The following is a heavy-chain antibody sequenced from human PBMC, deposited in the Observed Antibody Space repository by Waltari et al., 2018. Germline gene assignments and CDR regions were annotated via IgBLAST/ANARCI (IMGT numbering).Heavy chain of an antibody. CDR1: GYSFTGFA. Sequence: QVHLVQSGAEVKKPGASVKVSCKASGYSFTGFAIHWVGQAPGQRLECMGWINAGNGNIKYSQKFQGRVTFTGDTSASTDYMELSSLTPEDTAVYYCARDGGFSVGATKFDYWGQGTLVTVSS. J-gene: IGHJ4*02. CDR3: ARDGGFSVGATKFDY. CDR2: INAGNGNI. V-gene: IGHV1-3*01. D-gene: IGHD1-26*01.